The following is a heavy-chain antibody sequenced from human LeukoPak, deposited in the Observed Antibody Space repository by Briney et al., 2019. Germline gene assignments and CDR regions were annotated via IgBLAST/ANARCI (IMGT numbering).Heavy chain of an antibody. CDR3: ARELVVGPAEFFQD. Sequence: PGGSLRLSCAASGFTFSDYWMTWIRQTPGKGLEWVANINEDGSETYYLDSVRGRFSVSRDNAKNSLSLQMNRLRVEDTAVYYCARELVVGPAEFFQDWGQGTLVTVSS. J-gene: IGHJ1*01. CDR1: GFTFSDYW. D-gene: IGHD2-8*02. CDR2: INEDGSET. V-gene: IGHV3-7*01.